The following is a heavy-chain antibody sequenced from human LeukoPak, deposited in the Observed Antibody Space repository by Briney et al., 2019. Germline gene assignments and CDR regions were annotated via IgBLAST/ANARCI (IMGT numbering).Heavy chain of an antibody. CDR3: ARDVYGGYVNDAFDI. CDR1: GDSISSYY. CDR2: IYYSGST. V-gene: IGHV4-59*01. Sequence: SETLSLTCTVSGDSISSYYWNWIRQPPGKGLEWIGYIYYSGSTNYNPSLKSRVTISLDTSRNQFSLKLSSVTAADTAVYYCARDVYGGYVNDAFDIWGQGTMVTVSS. D-gene: IGHD4-17*01. J-gene: IGHJ3*02.